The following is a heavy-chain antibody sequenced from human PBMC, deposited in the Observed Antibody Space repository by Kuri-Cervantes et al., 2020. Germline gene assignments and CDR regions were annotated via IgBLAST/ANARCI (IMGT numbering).Heavy chain of an antibody. V-gene: IGHV4-61*08. CDR3: ARGRDYYGSGSYRLDY. CDR2: INHSGST. Sequence: SETLSLTCTVSGGSVSSGGYYWSWIRQPPGKGLEWIGEINHSGSTNYNPSLKSRVTISVDTSKNQFSLKLSSVTAADTAVYYCARGRDYYGSGSYRLDYWGQGTLVTVSS. D-gene: IGHD3-10*01. J-gene: IGHJ4*02. CDR1: GGSVSSGGYY.